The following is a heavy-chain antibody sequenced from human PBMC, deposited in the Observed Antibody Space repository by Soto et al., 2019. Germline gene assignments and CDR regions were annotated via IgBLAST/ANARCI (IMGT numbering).Heavy chain of an antibody. CDR2: ISYDGSNK. V-gene: IGHV3-30-3*01. D-gene: IGHD6-13*01. CDR1: GFTFSSYA. J-gene: IGHJ6*02. Sequence: PGGSLRLSCAASGFTFSSYAMHWVRQAPGKGLEWVAVISYDGSNKYYADSVKGRFTISRDNSKNTLYLQMNSLRAEDTAVYYCARYSSSWYRLYYYYYGMDVWGQGTTVTVSS. CDR3: ARYSSSWYRLYYYYYGMDV.